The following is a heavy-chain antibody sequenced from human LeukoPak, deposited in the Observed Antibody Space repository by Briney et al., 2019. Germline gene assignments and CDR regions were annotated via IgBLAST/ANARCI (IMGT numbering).Heavy chain of an antibody. CDR2: ISEGGNNK. V-gene: IGHV3-30*14. J-gene: IGHJ4*02. CDR1: GFTFDSYA. D-gene: IGHD3-10*01. CDR3: ARCLYYYGSGSYDYYFDY. Sequence: GGSLRLSCEASGFTFDSYAIHWVRQAPGKGLDWVAVISEGGNNKYHADSVKGRFTISRDNSKNTLYLQMNSLGAEDTAVYYCARCLYYYGSGSYDYYFDYWGQGTLVTVSS.